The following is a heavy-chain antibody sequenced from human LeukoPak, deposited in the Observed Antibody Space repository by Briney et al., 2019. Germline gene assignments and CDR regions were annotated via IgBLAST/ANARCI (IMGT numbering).Heavy chain of an antibody. CDR2: IKQDGSEK. D-gene: IGHD3-9*01. CDR3: ARDVVSYYDILTGYYEGYYFDY. Sequence: GGSLRLSCAASGFTFSSYWMSWGRQAPGKGLEWVGNIKQDGSEKYYVDSVKGRFTISRDNAKNSLYLQMNSLRAEDTAVYYCARDVVSYYDILTGYYEGYYFDYWGQGTLVTVSS. V-gene: IGHV3-7*01. J-gene: IGHJ4*02. CDR1: GFTFSSYW.